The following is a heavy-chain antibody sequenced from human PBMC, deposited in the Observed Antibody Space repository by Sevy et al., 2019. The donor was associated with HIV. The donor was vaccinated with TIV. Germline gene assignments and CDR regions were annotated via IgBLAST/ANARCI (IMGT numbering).Heavy chain of an antibody. D-gene: IGHD3-3*01. CDR1: GGSISSGGYS. Sequence: SLTCAVSGGSISSGGYSWSWIRQPPGKGLEWIGYIYHTGSTYYNPSLKSRVTISVDRSKNQFSLKLSSVTAADTAVYYCARGDGITIFGVVIPNWFDPWGQGTLVTVSS. CDR2: IYHTGST. CDR3: ARGDGITIFGVVIPNWFDP. J-gene: IGHJ5*02. V-gene: IGHV4-30-2*01.